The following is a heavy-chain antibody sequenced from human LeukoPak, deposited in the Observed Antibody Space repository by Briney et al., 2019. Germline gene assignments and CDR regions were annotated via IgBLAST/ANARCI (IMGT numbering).Heavy chain of an antibody. D-gene: IGHD4-23*01. CDR3: ARGSGQTTVVTPEMGWYFDL. V-gene: IGHV1-46*01. CDR2: INPSGDNT. Sequence: ASVKVSCKASGYTFTNYYIHWVRQAPGQGLEWMGIINPSGDNTWYAQKFQGRVTMTRDMSTSTAYMELSSLRSEDTAVYYCARGSGQTTVVTPEMGWYFDLWGRGTLVTVSS. J-gene: IGHJ2*01. CDR1: GYTFTNYY.